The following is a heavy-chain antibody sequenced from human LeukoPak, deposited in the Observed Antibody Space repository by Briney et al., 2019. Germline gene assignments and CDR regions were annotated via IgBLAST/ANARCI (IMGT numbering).Heavy chain of an antibody. V-gene: IGHV1-18*01. D-gene: IGHD1-1*01. J-gene: IGHJ5*02. CDR3: ARANLDWFDP. CDR2: ISAYNGDT. CDR1: GYTFTGYG. Sequence: ASVKVSCKASGYTFTGYGITWVRQAPGQGLEWMGWISAYNGDTNYAQKLQGRVTMTTGTSTSTAYMELRSLRSDDTAVYYCARANLDWFDPWGQGTLVTVSS.